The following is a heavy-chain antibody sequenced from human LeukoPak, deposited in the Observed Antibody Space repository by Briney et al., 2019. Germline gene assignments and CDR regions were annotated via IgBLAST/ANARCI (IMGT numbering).Heavy chain of an antibody. CDR1: GGSISSYY. V-gene: IGHV4-34*01. CDR2: INHSGST. J-gene: IGHJ4*02. CDR3: ATLLYATFDY. Sequence: SETLSLTCTVSGGSISSYYWSWIRQPPGKGLEWIGEINHSGSTNYNPSLKSRVTISVDTSKNQFSLKLSSVTAADTAVYYCATLLYATFDYWGQGTLVTVSS. D-gene: IGHD2-2*01.